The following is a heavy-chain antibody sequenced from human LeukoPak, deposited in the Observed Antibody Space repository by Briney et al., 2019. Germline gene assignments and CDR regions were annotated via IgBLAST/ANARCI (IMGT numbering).Heavy chain of an antibody. CDR2: INHSGST. J-gene: IGHJ3*02. CDR1: GGSFSGYY. V-gene: IGHV4-34*01. CDR3: ARGKRRAFDI. Sequence: SETLSLTCAVYGGSFSGYYWSWIRQPPGKGLEWIGEINHSGSTNYNPSLKSRVTISVDTSKNQFSLKLSPVTAADTAVYYCARGKRRAFDIWGQGTMVTVSS.